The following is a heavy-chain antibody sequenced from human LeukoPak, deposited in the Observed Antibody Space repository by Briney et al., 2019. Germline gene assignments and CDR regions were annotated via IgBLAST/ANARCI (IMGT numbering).Heavy chain of an antibody. CDR2: ISAYNGNT. Sequence: ASVKVSCKASGGTFSSYAISWVRQAPGQGLEWMGWISAYNGNTNYAQKLQGRVTMTTDTSTSTAYMELRSLRSDDTAVYYCARDRTAMGVKFDPWGQGTLVTVSS. V-gene: IGHV1-18*01. CDR1: GGTFSSYA. J-gene: IGHJ5*02. CDR3: ARDRTAMGVKFDP.